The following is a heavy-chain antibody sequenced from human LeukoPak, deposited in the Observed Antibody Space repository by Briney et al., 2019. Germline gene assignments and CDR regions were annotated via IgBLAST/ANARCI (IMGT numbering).Heavy chain of an antibody. V-gene: IGHV3-30-3*01. J-gene: IGHJ2*01. CDR2: ISYDGSNK. Sequence: GRTLRLSCAASGFTFSSYAMHWVRQAPGKGLEWVADISYDGSNKYYADSVKGRFTISRDNSKHTLYLQMNSLRAEDTAVYYCARDQWSGSYYGVNPFDLWGRGTLVTVSS. CDR1: GFTFSSYA. CDR3: ARDQWSGSYYGVNPFDL. D-gene: IGHD1-26*01.